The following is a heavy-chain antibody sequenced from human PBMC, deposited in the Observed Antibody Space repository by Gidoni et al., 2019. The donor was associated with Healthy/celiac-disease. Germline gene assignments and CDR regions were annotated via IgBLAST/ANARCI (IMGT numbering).Heavy chain of an antibody. CDR3: AREWADGGDIVVVPAATYYGMDV. V-gene: IGHV3-21*01. CDR2: ISSSSSYI. D-gene: IGHD2-2*01. J-gene: IGHJ6*02. CDR1: GFTFSSYC. Sequence: EVQLVESGGGLVKPGGSLRLSCAASGFTFSSYCMNWVRQAPGKGLEWVSSISSSSSYIYYADSVKGRFTISRDNAKNSLYLQMNSLRAEDTAVYYCAREWADGGDIVVVPAATYYGMDVWGQGTTVTVSS.